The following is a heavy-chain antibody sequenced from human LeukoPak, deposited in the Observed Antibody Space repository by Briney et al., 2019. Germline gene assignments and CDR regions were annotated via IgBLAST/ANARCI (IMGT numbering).Heavy chain of an antibody. CDR1: GFTFSNFG. CDR3: ARFATQGDYEAHFDY. Sequence: GKSLILSCAASGFTFSNFGMHWVRQAPGKGLEWVAFIGYDGSNKYYADSVKGRFTISRDNAKNSLYLQMNSLRAEDTAVYYCARFATQGDYEAHFDYWGQGTLVTVSS. V-gene: IGHV3-30*12. J-gene: IGHJ4*02. D-gene: IGHD4-17*01. CDR2: IGYDGSNK.